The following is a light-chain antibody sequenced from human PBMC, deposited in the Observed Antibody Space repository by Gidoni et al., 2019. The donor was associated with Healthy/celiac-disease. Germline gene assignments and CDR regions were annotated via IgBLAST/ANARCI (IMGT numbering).Light chain of an antibody. CDR1: QSVSSY. V-gene: IGKV3-11*01. J-gene: IGKJ3*01. Sequence: PATLSLSPGERATLSCRASQSVSSYLAWYQQKPGQAPRLLIYDASNRATGIPARFSGSGSGTDFTLTISSLEPEDFAVYYCQQRSNWPRTFGPGTKVDIK. CDR2: DAS. CDR3: QQRSNWPRT.